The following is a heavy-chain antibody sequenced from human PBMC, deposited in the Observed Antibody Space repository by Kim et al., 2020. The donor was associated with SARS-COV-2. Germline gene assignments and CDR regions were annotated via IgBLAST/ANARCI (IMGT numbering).Heavy chain of an antibody. Sequence: QKFQGRVTMTRDTSTGTVYMELSSLRSEDTAVYYCARSRVGAHRGYFDYWGQGTLVTVSS. J-gene: IGHJ4*02. D-gene: IGHD1-26*01. CDR3: ARSRVGAHRGYFDY. V-gene: IGHV1-46*01.